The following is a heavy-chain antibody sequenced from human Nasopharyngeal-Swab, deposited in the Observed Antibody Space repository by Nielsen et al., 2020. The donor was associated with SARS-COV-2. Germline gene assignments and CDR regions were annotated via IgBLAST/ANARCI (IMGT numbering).Heavy chain of an antibody. D-gene: IGHD6-13*01. J-gene: IGHJ4*02. CDR2: INTNTGNP. V-gene: IGHV7-4-1*02. Sequence: WVRQAPGQGLEWMGWINTNTGNPTYAQGFTGRFVSSLDTSVSTAYLQISSLKAEDTAVYYCARETAAVDYWGQGTLVTVSS. CDR3: ARETAAVDY.